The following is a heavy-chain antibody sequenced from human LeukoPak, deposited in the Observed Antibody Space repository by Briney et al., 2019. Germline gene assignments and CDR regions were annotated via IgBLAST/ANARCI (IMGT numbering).Heavy chain of an antibody. J-gene: IGHJ4*02. D-gene: IGHD6-25*01. Sequence: SGTLSLTCAVSGDSISSSNWWSWVRQPPGKGLEWIGEIYHSGSTNYNPSLKSRVTVSVDTSKNQFSLKLASVTAADTAVYYCARARETEAIDYWGQGTLVTVSS. V-gene: IGHV4-4*02. CDR1: GDSISSSNW. CDR3: ARARETEAIDY. CDR2: IYHSGST.